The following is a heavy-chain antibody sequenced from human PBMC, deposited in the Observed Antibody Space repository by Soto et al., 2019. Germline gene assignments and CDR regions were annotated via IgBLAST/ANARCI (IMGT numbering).Heavy chain of an antibody. CDR2: ISYDGSNK. J-gene: IGHJ5*02. V-gene: IGHV3-30-3*01. Sequence: QVQLVESGGGVVQPGRSLRLSCAASGFTFSSYAMHWIRQAPGKGLEWVAVISYDGSNKYYADSVKSRFTISRDNSKNTLYLQMNSLRAEDTAVYYCARDECGGDRWFDPWGQGTLVTVSS. CDR1: GFTFSSYA. D-gene: IGHD2-21*01. CDR3: ARDECGGDRWFDP.